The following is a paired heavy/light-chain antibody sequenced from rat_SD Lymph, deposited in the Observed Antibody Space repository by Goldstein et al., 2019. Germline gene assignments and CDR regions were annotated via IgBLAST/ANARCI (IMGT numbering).Light chain of an antibody. CDR3: QQSWNDPYT. CDR1: ESVSTL. V-gene: IGKV3S9*01. CDR2: LAS. Sequence: DTVLTQSPALAVSPGERVTISCRASESVSTLMHWYQQKPGQQPKLLIYLASHLESGVPARFSGSGSGTDFTLTIDPVEADDTATYYCQQSWNDPYTFGAGTKLELK. J-gene: IGKJ2-3*01.
Heavy chain of an antibody. D-gene: IGHD1-4*01. CDR1: GFSLSTSGMV. CDR2: IDWDGDK. CDR3: ARRRRSTRGPFDY. Sequence: QVTLKESGPGMLQPSKTLSLTCSFSGFSLSTSGMVVSWIRQPSGKSLEWLAAIDWDGDKYYNPSLKSRLTVSKDTSNTQVFLKITSVDTADTATYYCARRRRSTRGPFDYWGQGVMVTVSS. J-gene: IGHJ2*01. V-gene: IGHV8-22*01.